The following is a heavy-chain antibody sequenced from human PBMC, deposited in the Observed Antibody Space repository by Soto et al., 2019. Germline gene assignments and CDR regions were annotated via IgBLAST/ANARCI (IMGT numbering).Heavy chain of an antibody. CDR1: GLTFSSYA. V-gene: IGHV3-30-3*01. CDR2: ISYDGSNK. D-gene: IGHD6-13*01. J-gene: IGHJ4*02. CDR3: AREALAAAVFEY. Sequence: VGSLRLSCTASGLTFSSYAMHWVRQAPGKGLEWVAVISYDGSNKYYADSVKGRFTISRDNSKNTLYLQMNSLRAEDTAVYYCAREALAAAVFEYWGQGTLVTVSS.